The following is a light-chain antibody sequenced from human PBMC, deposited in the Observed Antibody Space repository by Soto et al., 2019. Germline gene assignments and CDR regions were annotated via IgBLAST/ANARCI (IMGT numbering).Light chain of an antibody. CDR1: SSDVGGYNY. J-gene: IGLJ2*01. CDR2: DVS. Sequence: QSALTQPRSVSGSPGQSVTISCTGTSSDVGGYNYVSWYQHHPGKAPKFIIFDVSSRPSGVPDRFSGSKSGNTASLTISGLQAEDEADYYCCSLAGGTTFRLFGGGTKLTVL. V-gene: IGLV2-11*01. CDR3: CSLAGGTTFRL.